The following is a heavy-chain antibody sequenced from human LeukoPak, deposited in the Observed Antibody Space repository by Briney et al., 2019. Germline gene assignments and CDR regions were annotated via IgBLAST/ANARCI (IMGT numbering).Heavy chain of an antibody. CDR3: ARHYSEASIAAQPGYFDY. Sequence: GESLKISCKGSGNSFTNYWIAWVRQMSGKGLEWMGIIYPGDSDIRYSPSFQGQVTISADKSISTAYLQWSSLKASDTATYYCARHYSEASIAAQPGYFDYWGQGTLVTVSS. V-gene: IGHV5-51*01. CDR2: IYPGDSDI. CDR1: GNSFTNYW. D-gene: IGHD6-6*01. J-gene: IGHJ4*02.